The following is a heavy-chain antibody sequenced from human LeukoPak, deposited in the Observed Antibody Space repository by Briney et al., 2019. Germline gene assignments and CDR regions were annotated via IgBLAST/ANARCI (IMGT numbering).Heavy chain of an antibody. CDR2: IRPDGVEK. CDR3: ARESNWNYAFDY. Sequence: GGPLRLPCAASGLTQSNSMMHWIRQAPGEGLEWVALIRPDGVEKFYSHSVKGRFTISRDNSKNTVYLEMTNLRAEDTAVYYCARESNWNYAFDYWGQGTLATVSS. J-gene: IGHJ4*02. CDR1: GLTQSNSM. V-gene: IGHV3-30*02. D-gene: IGHD1-7*01.